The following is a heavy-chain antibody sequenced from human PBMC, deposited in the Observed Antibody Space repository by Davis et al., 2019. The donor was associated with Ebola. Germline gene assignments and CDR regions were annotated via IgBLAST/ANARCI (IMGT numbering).Heavy chain of an antibody. CDR1: GDSTSSPRYY. CDR3: VRGSDAYKTGY. V-gene: IGHV4-61*01. Sequence: MPSETLSLTCIVSGDSTSSPRYYWSWIRQSPGKGLEWIAFISNGGRTIYNPSLRGRVTISIDTSKNQFSLEVRSVTAADTAFYYCVRGSDAYKTGYWGQGTLVTVSS. D-gene: IGHD5-24*01. J-gene: IGHJ4*02. CDR2: ISNGGRT.